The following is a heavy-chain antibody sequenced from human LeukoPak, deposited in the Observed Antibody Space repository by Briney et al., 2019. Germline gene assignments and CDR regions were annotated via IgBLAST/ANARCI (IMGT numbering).Heavy chain of an antibody. J-gene: IGHJ6*02. CDR3: ARTSPDIVVVVAALVRPGTPKYYYYGMDV. CDR1: GYTFTSYG. Sequence: SVKVSCKASGYTFTSYGISWVRQAPGQGLEWMGGIIPIFGTANYAQKFQGRATITADESTSTAYMELSSLRSEDTAVYYCARTSPDIVVVVAALVRPGTPKYYYYGMDVWGQGTTVTVSS. V-gene: IGHV1-69*13. D-gene: IGHD2-15*01. CDR2: IIPIFGTA.